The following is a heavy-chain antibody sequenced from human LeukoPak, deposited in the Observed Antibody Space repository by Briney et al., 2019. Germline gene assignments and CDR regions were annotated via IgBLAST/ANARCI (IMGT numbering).Heavy chain of an antibody. CDR2: ITHSGSS. CDR1: GGAFRGFY. D-gene: IGHD2-21*02. V-gene: IGHV4-34*01. Sequence: SETLSLTCAVSGGAFRGFYWSWIRQSLDKRLEWIGEITHSGSSSYNPSLRSRLTISVDMSKNQFSLKLKSMTAADTAIYYCARSHCGGDCYSSRWQVFYGYYYYYMDVWAKGTTVTVSS. J-gene: IGHJ6*03. CDR3: ARSHCGGDCYSSRWQVFYGYYYYYMDV.